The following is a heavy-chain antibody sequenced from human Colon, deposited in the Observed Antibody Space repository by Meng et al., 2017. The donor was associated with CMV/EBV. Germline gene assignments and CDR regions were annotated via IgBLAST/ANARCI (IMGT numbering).Heavy chain of an antibody. CDR2: IFDRGSV. Sequence: GSLRLSCDVSGGSMSRYYWSWLRQPPGKELEWIGFIFDRGSVNYNPSLQSRLTMSADTSNNQFFLNLTSVTAADTAVYYCARGNDFWSGSVYYHYFDLWGRGTLVTVSS. D-gene: IGHD3-3*01. CDR3: ARGNDFWSGSVYYHYFDL. CDR1: GGSMSRYY. V-gene: IGHV4-59*01. J-gene: IGHJ2*01.